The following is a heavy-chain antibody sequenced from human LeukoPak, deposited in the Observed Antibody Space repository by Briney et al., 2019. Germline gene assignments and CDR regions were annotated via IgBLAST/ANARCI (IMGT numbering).Heavy chain of an antibody. V-gene: IGHV3-23*01. D-gene: IGHD5-24*01. CDR2: ISGSGGST. CDR1: GFTFSSYA. J-gene: IGHJ4*02. Sequence: PGGSLRLSCAASGFTFSSYAMSWVRQAPGKGLEWVSAISGSGGSTYYADSVKGRFTISRDNTKNTLYLQMNSLRAEDTPVYYCARGAGYNYPYYFDYWGQGTLVTVSS. CDR3: ARGAGYNYPYYFDY.